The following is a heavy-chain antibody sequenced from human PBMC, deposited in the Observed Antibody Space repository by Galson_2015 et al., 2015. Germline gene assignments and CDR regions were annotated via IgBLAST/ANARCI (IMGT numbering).Heavy chain of an antibody. Sequence: SLRLSCAASGFTFSSYAMHWVRQAPGKGLEWVAVISYDGSNKYYADSVEGRFTISRDNSKNTLYLQMNSLRAEDTAVYYCARDGVPITMVRGVIMIAPRGGMDVWGQGTTVTVSS. CDR1: GFTFSSYA. D-gene: IGHD3-10*01. J-gene: IGHJ6*02. V-gene: IGHV3-30-3*01. CDR2: ISYDGSNK. CDR3: ARDGVPITMVRGVIMIAPRGGMDV.